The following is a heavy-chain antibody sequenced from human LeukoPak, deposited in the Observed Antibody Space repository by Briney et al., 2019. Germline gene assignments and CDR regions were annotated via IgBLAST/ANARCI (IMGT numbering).Heavy chain of an antibody. CDR2: IYYGGST. D-gene: IGHD2-15*01. CDR3: ARLLAGCPGGRCRAHFDY. Sequence: KPSETLSLTCSVSGDSINSNYWSWMRQPPGKGLEWIGYIYYGGSTNHNPSLKSRVSMSVDTSKNQFSLNLSSVTAADTAVYHCARLLAGCPGGRCRAHFDYWGQGTLVTVSS. V-gene: IGHV4-59*01. CDR1: GDSINSNY. J-gene: IGHJ4*02.